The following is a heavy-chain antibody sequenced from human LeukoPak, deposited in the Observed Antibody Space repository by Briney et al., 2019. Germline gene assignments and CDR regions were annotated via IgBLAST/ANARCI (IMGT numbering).Heavy chain of an antibody. CDR1: GFSFSNYE. V-gene: IGHV3-48*03. D-gene: IGHD5/OR15-5a*01. J-gene: IGHJ4*02. CDR3: ARDRWRSGVYEGDFDY. Sequence: TGVSLRLSCAASGFSFSNYEMNWVRQAPGKGLEGLSYIDATGNIIHHTDSVKVRFTISRDNAKHSLYLQMHSLRVEDTGVYHCARDRWRSGVYEGDFDYWRQGTLVSVPS. CDR2: IDATGNII.